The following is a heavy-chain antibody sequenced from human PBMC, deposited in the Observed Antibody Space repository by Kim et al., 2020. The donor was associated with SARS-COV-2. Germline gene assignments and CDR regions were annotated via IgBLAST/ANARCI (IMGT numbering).Heavy chain of an antibody. CDR2: ISYDGNTA. D-gene: IGHD4-17*01. Sequence: GGSLRLSCAAAGFTFSNYAMHWVRQAPGKGLEWVAVISYDGNTAYYPDSVKGRFTISRDNSKNRVDLQMNSLRPDDTAVYYCAREETGYGDYGIFWGQGTRVTVSS. J-gene: IGHJ4*02. V-gene: IGHV3-30-3*01. CDR3: AREETGYGDYGIF. CDR1: GFTFSNYA.